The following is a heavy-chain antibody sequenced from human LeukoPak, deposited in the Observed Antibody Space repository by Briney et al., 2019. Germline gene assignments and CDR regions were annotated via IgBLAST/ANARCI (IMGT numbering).Heavy chain of an antibody. CDR1: GFTVSSNY. V-gene: IGHV3-7*01. J-gene: IGHJ3*02. CDR2: IKQDGSEK. Sequence: PGGSLRLSCAASGFTVSSNYMSWVRQAPGKGLEWVANIKQDGSEKYYVDSVKGRFTISRDNAKNTLYLQMNSLRAEDTAVYYCARAAPHRAFDIWGQGTMVTVSS. CDR3: ARAAPHRAFDI. D-gene: IGHD1-14*01.